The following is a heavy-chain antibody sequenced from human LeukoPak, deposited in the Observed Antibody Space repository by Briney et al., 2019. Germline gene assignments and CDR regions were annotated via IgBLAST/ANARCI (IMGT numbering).Heavy chain of an antibody. D-gene: IGHD2-2*01. Sequence: LRLSCAASGFTFSDHYMDWVRQAPGKGLEWMGYIYYSGSTYYNPSLKSRVTISVDTSKNQFSLKLSSVTAADTAVYYCARGPLSSTSLNWFDPWGQGTLVTVSS. CDR1: GFTFSDHY. CDR2: IYYSGST. CDR3: ARGPLSSTSLNWFDP. J-gene: IGHJ5*02. V-gene: IGHV4-30-4*08.